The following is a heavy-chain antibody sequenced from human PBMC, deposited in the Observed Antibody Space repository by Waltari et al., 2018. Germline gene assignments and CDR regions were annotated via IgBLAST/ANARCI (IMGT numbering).Heavy chain of an antibody. J-gene: IGHJ4*02. Sequence: EVHLVESGVGLVHPGGSLRLSCAASGFTSSDPYMDWVRQVHGKGLEWVGRTKNKRNGYTTEYAASVRGRFTISRDESENSVYLQMNSLKTEDTAVYFCGRWTSGSPDVWGQGTLVTVSS. CDR2: TKNKRNGYTT. V-gene: IGHV3-72*01. CDR3: GRWTSGSPDV. D-gene: IGHD1-26*01. CDR1: GFTSSDPY.